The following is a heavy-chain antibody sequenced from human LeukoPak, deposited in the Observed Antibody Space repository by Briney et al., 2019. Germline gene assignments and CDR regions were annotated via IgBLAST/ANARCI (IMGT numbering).Heavy chain of an antibody. D-gene: IGHD6-19*01. J-gene: IGHJ4*02. Sequence: ASVKVSCKASGYTFTNYAMNWVRQAPGQGLEWMGWINTNSGNPTYAQGFTGRFVFSLDTSVSTAYLQISSLKAEDTAVYYCARDWEEVAGTVTFDYWGQGTLVTVSS. CDR1: GYTFTNYA. CDR3: ARDWEEVAGTVTFDY. V-gene: IGHV7-4-1*02. CDR2: INTNSGNP.